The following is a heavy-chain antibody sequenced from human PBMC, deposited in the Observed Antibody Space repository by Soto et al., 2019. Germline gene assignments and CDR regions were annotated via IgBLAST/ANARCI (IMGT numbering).Heavy chain of an antibody. V-gene: IGHV1-69*13. CDR1: GGTLNSYA. Sequence: SVKVSCKASGGTLNSYAISWVRQAPGQGLEWMGGIIPDFGTGNSAQKFRGRVSIIADASTTTVYMRLSGLTLEDTAVYYCARERGGYNRGDFEFWGQGTQVTVSS. CDR3: ARERGGYNRGDFEF. D-gene: IGHD1-26*01. J-gene: IGHJ4*02. CDR2: IIPDFGTG.